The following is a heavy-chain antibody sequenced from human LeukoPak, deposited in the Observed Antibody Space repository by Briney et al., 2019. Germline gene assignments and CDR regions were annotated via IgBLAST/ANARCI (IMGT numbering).Heavy chain of an antibody. CDR2: IDHTGSYT. CDR1: GYSFTNYL. V-gene: IGHV5-10-1*01. CDR3: ATLGSISV. Sequence: GASLKISCTGSGYSFTNYLISGVRQMPGKRQWWMGKIDHTGSYTNYSASFQGRVTISADKSISTAYLQWSSLQASDTAMYYCATLGSISVWGQGTLVTVSS. J-gene: IGHJ4*02. D-gene: IGHD1-26*01.